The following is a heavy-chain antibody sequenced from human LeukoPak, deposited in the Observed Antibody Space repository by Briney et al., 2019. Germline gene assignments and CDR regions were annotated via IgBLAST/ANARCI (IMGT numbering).Heavy chain of an antibody. J-gene: IGHJ4*02. CDR3: ARDRPKLRFLEWSQYYFDY. CDR1: GYTFTGYY. CDR2: INPNSGGT. V-gene: IGHV1-2*02. D-gene: IGHD3-3*01. Sequence: GASVKVSCKASGYTFTGYYMHWVRQAPGQGLEWMRWINPNSGGTNYAQKFQGRVTMTRDTSISTAYMELNRLRSDDTAVYCCARDRPKLRFLEWSQYYFDYWGQGTLVTVSS.